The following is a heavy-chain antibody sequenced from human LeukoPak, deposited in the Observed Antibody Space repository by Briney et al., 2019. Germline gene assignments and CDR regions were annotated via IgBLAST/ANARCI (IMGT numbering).Heavy chain of an antibody. D-gene: IGHD1-1*01. J-gene: IGHJ6*02. V-gene: IGHV7-4-1*02. CDR3: ARVGTATRPDYYYYGMDV. Sequence: ASVKVSCKASGYTFTSYAMNWVRQAPGQGLEWMGWINTNTGNPTYAQGFTGRFVFSLDTSVSTAYLQISSLKAEDTAVYYCARVGTATRPDYYYYGMDVWGQGTTVTVSS. CDR1: GYTFTSYA. CDR2: INTNTGNP.